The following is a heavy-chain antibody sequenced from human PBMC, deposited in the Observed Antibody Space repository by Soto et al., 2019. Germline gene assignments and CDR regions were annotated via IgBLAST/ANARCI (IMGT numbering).Heavy chain of an antibody. J-gene: IGHJ6*04. D-gene: IGHD2-21*02. CDR3: ARHPRYCGGDCYSPTSYYYYGMDV. Sequence: VESLRVSCKGSGCSCISYCGSRVRQMPGKGLECMGRIDPSDSYTNYSPSFQGHVTISADKSISTAYLQWSSLKASDTAMYYCARHPRYCGGDCYSPTSYYYYGMDVWGEGITVTVPS. V-gene: IGHV5-10-1*01. CDR2: IDPSDSYT. CDR1: GCSCISYC.